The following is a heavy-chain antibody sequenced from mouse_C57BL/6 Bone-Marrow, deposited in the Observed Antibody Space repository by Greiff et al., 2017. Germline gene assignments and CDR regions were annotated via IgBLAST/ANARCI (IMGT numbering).Heavy chain of an antibody. J-gene: IGHJ3*01. CDR3: AREANWDPAWFAY. CDR1: GYTFTSYW. Sequence: QVQLQQPGAELVMPGASVKLSCKASGYTFTSYWMHWVKQRPGQGLEWIGEIDPSDSYTNYNQKFTGKSTLTVDKSSSTAYMQLSSLTSEDSAVYYCAREANWDPAWFAYWGQGTLVTVSA. CDR2: IDPSDSYT. V-gene: IGHV1-69*01. D-gene: IGHD4-1*01.